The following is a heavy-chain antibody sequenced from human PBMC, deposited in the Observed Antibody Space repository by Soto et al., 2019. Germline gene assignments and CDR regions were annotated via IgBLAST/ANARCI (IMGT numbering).Heavy chain of an antibody. V-gene: IGHV3-13*01. CDR1: GFTFSSYD. J-gene: IGHJ4*02. CDR2: IGTAGDT. CDR3: VRESTTWVFDF. D-gene: IGHD4-17*01. Sequence: EVQLVESGGGLVQPGGSLRLSCVASGFTFSSYDMHWVRQTTGKRLECVSAIGTAGDTYYPGSVKGRFTISRQNGNNSLYLQMNSPRAEDTAVYYCVRESTTWVFDFWGQGTLVTVSS.